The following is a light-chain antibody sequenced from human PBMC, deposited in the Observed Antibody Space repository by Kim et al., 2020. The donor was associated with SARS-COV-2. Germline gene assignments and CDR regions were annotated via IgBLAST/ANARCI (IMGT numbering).Light chain of an antibody. J-gene: IGLJ2*01. CDR2: DVS. V-gene: IGLV2-14*03. CDR1: STDVGGYNS. Sequence: QSITIPCAGTSTDVGGYNSVSWYQQHPGKAPKLMIYDVSNRPSGVSNRFSGSKSDNTASLTISGFQAEDEADYFCSSYTGTTTSVLFGGGTKVTVL. CDR3: SSYTGTTTSVL.